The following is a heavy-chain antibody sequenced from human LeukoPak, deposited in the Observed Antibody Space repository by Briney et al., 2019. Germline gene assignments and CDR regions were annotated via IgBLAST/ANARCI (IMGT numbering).Heavy chain of an antibody. J-gene: IGHJ4*02. V-gene: IGHV3-7*04. CDR3: ARRHHFGFLDS. Sequence: LGGSLRLSCAASGFTFSGFWMTWVRQAPGKGLEWVANIKQDGSEKYYVDSVKGRFTISRDNAKNSVYLQMNSLRAEDTAVYYCARRHHFGFLDSWGQGTLVTVSS. D-gene: IGHD3-10*01. CDR2: IKQDGSEK. CDR1: GFTFSGFW.